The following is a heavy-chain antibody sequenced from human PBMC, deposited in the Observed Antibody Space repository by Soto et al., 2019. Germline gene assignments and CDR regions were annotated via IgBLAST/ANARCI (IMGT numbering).Heavy chain of an antibody. D-gene: IGHD3-22*01. CDR1: GVTLRSYG. J-gene: IGHJ4*02. CDR3: AKDRYYYDSSGYYTPEYYFDY. Sequence: PGGGPRLSLGASGVTLRSYGLDLGRPGPGEGGEGVSAISGSGGSTYYADSVKGRFTISRDNSKNTLYLQMNSLRAEDTAVYYCAKDRYYYDSSGYYTPEYYFDYWGQGTLVTVSS. CDR2: ISGSGGST. V-gene: IGHV3-23*01.